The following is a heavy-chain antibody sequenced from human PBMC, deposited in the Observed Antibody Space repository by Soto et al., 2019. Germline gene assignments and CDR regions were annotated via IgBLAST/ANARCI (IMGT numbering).Heavy chain of an antibody. Sequence: GLSLRDSCAVSGFTISNAWINWVSQAPGKGLEWVGRIKSKTAGGTTDFAAPVKGRFAISRDDSKNMVYLQMNSLKTEDTALYYCSTDSYSTMILIRFDYWGHGTLVTLSS. CDR2: IKSKTAGGTT. D-gene: IGHD2-2*01. V-gene: IGHV3-15*07. CDR1: GFTISNAW. J-gene: IGHJ4*01. CDR3: STDSYSTMILIRFDY.